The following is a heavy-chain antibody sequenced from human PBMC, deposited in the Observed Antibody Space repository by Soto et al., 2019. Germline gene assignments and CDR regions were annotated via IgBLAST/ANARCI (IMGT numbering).Heavy chain of an antibody. Sequence: SETLSLTCTVSGVSVSTGGYFCTFIRQHPWKGLEWIGNIYYSGMTYYNPSLRGRVSISLDPSESQFSLKLNSVTAADTAVYYCARDSSGPGYSYGKFDYWGQGALVTVSS. V-gene: IGHV4-31*03. J-gene: IGHJ4*02. CDR1: GVSVSTGGYF. CDR3: ARDSSGPGYSYGKFDY. CDR2: IYYSGMT. D-gene: IGHD5-18*01.